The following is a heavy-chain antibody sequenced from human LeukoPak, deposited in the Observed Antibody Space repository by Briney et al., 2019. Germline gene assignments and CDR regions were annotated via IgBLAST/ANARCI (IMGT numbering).Heavy chain of an antibody. V-gene: IGHV4-34*01. D-gene: IGHD3-10*01. Sequence: SETLSLTCAVYGGSFSGYYWSWIRQPPGKGLEWIGEINHSGSTNYNPSLKSRVTISVDTSKNQFSLKLSSVTAADTAVYYCARAHRNRRMTMVRGVSTLLGYYYMDVWGKGTTVTVSS. J-gene: IGHJ6*03. CDR1: GGSFSGYY. CDR3: ARAHRNRRMTMVRGVSTLLGYYYMDV. CDR2: INHSGST.